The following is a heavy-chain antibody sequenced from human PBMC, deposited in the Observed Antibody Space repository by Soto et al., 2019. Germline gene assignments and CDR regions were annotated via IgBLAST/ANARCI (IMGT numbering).Heavy chain of an antibody. D-gene: IGHD6-25*01. CDR3: ASEGAAPYYYYGMDV. CDR2: ISSYNGDT. Sequence: QVQLVQSGAEVKKPGASVKVSCKASGYTFTRSGISWVRQAPGQGPEWMGWISSYNGDTNYAQTFQGRVTMTTDTSTSTAYMELRSLRSDDTAVYYCASEGAAPYYYYGMDVWRQGTPVTVSS. CDR1: GYTFTRSG. J-gene: IGHJ6*02. V-gene: IGHV1-18*01.